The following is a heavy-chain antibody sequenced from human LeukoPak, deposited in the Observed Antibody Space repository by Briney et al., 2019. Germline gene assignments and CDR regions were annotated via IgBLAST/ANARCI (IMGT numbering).Heavy chain of an antibody. D-gene: IGHD4-17*01. CDR2: SYSGGST. CDR3: AKEYGDFPFDY. CDR1: GFTVSGNY. J-gene: IGHJ4*02. Sequence: GGSLRLSCVASGFTVSGNYMSWVRQAPGKGLEWVSDSYSGGSTYYTDSVKGRFTISRDNPKNTLYLQMNSLTAEDTAVYYCAKEYGDFPFDYWGQGPLVTVSS. V-gene: IGHV3-53*01.